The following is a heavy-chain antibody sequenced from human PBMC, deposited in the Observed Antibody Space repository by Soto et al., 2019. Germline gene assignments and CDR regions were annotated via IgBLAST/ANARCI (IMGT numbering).Heavy chain of an antibody. D-gene: IGHD2-2*02. CDR1: GFTFSGYA. J-gene: IGHJ3*02. V-gene: IGHV3-64D*06. Sequence: GGSLRLSCSTSGFTFSGYAMHWVRQAPGKGLEYVSVIGNNGGSTYYADSVNGRFTISRDNSKNMLYLQMSSLRAEDTAVYYCVKALSARYNSAKAFDIWGQGIMVTVS. CDR2: IGNNGGST. CDR3: VKALSARYNSAKAFDI.